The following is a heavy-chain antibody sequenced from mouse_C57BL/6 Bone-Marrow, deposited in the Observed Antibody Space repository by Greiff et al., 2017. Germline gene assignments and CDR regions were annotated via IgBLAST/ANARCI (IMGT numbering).Heavy chain of an antibody. CDR2: IYPGSGST. J-gene: IGHJ2*01. D-gene: IGHD2-4*01. Sequence: QVQLQQPGAELVQPGASVKMSCKASGYTFTSYWITWVKQRPGQGLEWIGDIYPGSGSTNYNEKFKSKATLTVDTSSSTAYMQLSSLTSEDSAVYYCARYDCDGTDFDYWGQGTTLTVSS. CDR1: GYTFTSYW. V-gene: IGHV1-55*01. CDR3: ARYDCDGTDFDY.